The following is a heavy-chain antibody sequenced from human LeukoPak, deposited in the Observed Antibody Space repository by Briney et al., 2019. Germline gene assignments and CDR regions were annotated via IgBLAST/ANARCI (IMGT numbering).Heavy chain of an antibody. D-gene: IGHD1-14*01. CDR1: GFTFGSAW. CDR2: IKSRTDDETT. CDR3: ATRFNQLRYFDY. Sequence: MPGGSLRLSCTASGFTFGSAWMNWVRQAPGKGLEWVGRIKSRTDDETTDYAAPVKGRFTISRDDSQNTLYLQMNSLKSEDTGVYYCATRFNQLRYFDYWGQGTLVTVSS. V-gene: IGHV3-15*01. J-gene: IGHJ4*02.